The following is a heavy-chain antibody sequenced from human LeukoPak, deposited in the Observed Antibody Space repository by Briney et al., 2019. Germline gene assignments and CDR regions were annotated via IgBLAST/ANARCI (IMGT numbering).Heavy chain of an antibody. CDR2: IKQDGSEK. CDR3: ARVGSLWFGEGYFDY. J-gene: IGHJ4*02. Sequence: GGSLRLSCAASGFTFSSYWMSWVRQAPEKGLEWVANIKQDGSEKYYVDSVKGRFTISRDNAKNSLYLQMNSLRAEDTAVYYCARVGSLWFGEGYFDYWGQGTLVTVSS. V-gene: IGHV3-7*01. CDR1: GFTFSSYW. D-gene: IGHD3-10*01.